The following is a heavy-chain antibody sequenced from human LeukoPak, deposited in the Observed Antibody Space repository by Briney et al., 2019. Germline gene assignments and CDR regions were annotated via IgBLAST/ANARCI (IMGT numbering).Heavy chain of an antibody. D-gene: IGHD2-21*02. J-gene: IGHJ6*02. CDR1: GGTFSSYA. CDR3: ATDVVVTATYYGMDV. CDR2: IIPIFGTA. Sequence: ASVKVSCKASGGTFSSYAISWVRQAPGQGLEWMGGIIPIFGTANYAQKFQGRVTITTDESTSTAYMELSSLRSEDTAVYYCATDVVVTATYYGMDVWGQGTTVTVSS. V-gene: IGHV1-69*05.